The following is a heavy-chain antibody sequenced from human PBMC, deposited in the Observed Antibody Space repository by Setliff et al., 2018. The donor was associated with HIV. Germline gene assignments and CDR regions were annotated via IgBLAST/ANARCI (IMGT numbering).Heavy chain of an antibody. Sequence: TLSLTCSVSGGSIKSGDYYWSWVRQRPGKGLEWIGYISYSGSTYSDPSLKSRVAMSVDTSKNQFSLNLTSVTAADTAVYYCARKGWNAYEAFDYWGQGTLVTVSS. J-gene: IGHJ4*02. CDR3: ARKGWNAYEAFDY. CDR1: GGSIKSGDYY. CDR2: ISYSGST. D-gene: IGHD5-12*01. V-gene: IGHV4-31*03.